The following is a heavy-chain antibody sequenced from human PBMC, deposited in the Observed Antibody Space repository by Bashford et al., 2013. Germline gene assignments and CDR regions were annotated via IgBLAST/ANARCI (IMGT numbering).Heavy chain of an antibody. CDR1: GGSISSYY. CDR3: ARRSPNSRGSDGAFDI. V-gene: IGHV4-59*08. D-gene: IGHD5-18*01. J-gene: IGHJ3*02. Sequence: SETLSLTCTVSGGSISSYYWSWIRQPPGKGLEWIGYIYYSGSTNYNPSLKSRVTISVDTSKNQISLKLSSVTATDTAVFYCARRSPNSRGSDGAFDIVGPRDKWSPSPQ. CDR2: IYYSGST.